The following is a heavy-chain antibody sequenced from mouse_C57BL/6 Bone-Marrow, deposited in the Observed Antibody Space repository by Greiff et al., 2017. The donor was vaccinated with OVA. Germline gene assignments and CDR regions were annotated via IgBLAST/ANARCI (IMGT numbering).Heavy chain of an antibody. CDR2: ISYDGSN. CDR3: ARDPIYYYGSSYVNYAIDY. Sequence: VQLKESGPGLVKPSQSLSLTCSVTGYSITSGYYWNWIRQFPGNTLEWMGYISYDGSNNYNPSLKNRISITRYTSKNQFFMKLNSVTTEDTATYYCARDPIYYYGSSYVNYAIDYWGQGTSVTVSS. CDR1: GYSITSGYY. D-gene: IGHD1-1*01. J-gene: IGHJ4*01. V-gene: IGHV3-6*01.